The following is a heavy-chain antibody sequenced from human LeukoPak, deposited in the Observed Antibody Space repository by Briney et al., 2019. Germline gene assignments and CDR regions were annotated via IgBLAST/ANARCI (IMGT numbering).Heavy chain of an antibody. CDR2: IYRGGAT. J-gene: IGHJ4*02. CDR1: GFTFSSYS. Sequence: GGSLRLSCAASGFTFSSYSMNWVRQAPGKGLEWLSVIYRGGATYYADSVRGRFTISRDSSKSAWHLQLNSLRAEDTAVYYCAGASSDGVIDATSFDLWGQGTLVIVSS. V-gene: IGHV3-66*01. D-gene: IGHD2-15*01. CDR3: AGASSDGVIDATSFDL.